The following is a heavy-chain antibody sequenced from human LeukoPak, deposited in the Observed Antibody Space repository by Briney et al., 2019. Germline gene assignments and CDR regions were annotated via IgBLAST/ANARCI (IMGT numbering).Heavy chain of an antibody. V-gene: IGHV4-59*01. J-gene: IGHJ4*02. D-gene: IGHD6-13*01. CDR2: IYYSGST. CDR1: GGSISSYY. CDR3: ARWYSSSWYRRFDY. Sequence: PSETLSLTCTVSGGSISSYYWSWIRQPPGKGLEWIGYIYYSGSTNYNPSLKSRVTISVDTSKNQFSLKLSSVTAADTAVYYCARWYSSSWYRRFDYWGQGTLVTVSS.